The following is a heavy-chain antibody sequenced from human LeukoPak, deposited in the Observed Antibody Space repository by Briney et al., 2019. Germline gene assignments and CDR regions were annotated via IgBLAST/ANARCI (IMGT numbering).Heavy chain of an antibody. CDR1: GFTFSSYA. CDR3: AKDFISSGGSKHNPSWFDP. J-gene: IGHJ5*02. V-gene: IGHV3-23*01. Sequence: GGSLRLSCAASGFTFSSYAMSWVRQAPGKGLEWVSAISGSGGSTYYADSVKGRFTTSRDNSKDTLYLQMNSLRAEDTAVYYCAKDFISSGGSKHNPSWFDPWGQGTLVTVSS. D-gene: IGHD2-15*01. CDR2: ISGSGGST.